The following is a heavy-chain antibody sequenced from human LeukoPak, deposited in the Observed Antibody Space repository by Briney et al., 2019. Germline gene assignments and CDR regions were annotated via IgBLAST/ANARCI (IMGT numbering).Heavy chain of an antibody. J-gene: IGHJ5*02. D-gene: IGHD6-13*01. V-gene: IGHV3-48*01. Sequence: GESLRLSCEVSGFTFSSSRMNWVRQAPGKGLEWVSYISSRGTTKHYADSVKGRFTISRDNAKNALYLQMNSLRVEDTAVYYCANFEPGYTSSWYAESWGQGTLVTVSS. CDR3: ANFEPGYTSSWYAES. CDR2: ISSRGTTK. CDR1: GFTFSSSR.